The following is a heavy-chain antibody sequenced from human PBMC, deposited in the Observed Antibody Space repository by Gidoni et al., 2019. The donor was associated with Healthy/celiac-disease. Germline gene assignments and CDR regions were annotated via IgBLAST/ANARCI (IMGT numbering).Heavy chain of an antibody. V-gene: IGHV1-2*04. D-gene: IGHD2-2*01. CDR1: GYTFTGYY. CDR2: INPNSGGT. Sequence: QVQLVQSGAEVKKPGASVKVSCKASGYTFTGYYMHWVRQAPAQGLEWMGWINPNSGGTTYAQKFQGWVTMTRDTSISTAYMELSRLRSDDTAVYYCARGEDCSSTSCYSSYGMDVWGQGTTVTVSS. J-gene: IGHJ6*02. CDR3: ARGEDCSSTSCYSSYGMDV.